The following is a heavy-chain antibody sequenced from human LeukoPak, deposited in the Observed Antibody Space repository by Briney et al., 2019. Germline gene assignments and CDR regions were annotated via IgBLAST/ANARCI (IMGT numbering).Heavy chain of an antibody. V-gene: IGHV3-7*01. CDR3: ARLYEAFDN. CDR1: GFSFSRYW. Sequence: GGSLRLSCTASGFSFSRYWLSWVRQAPGKGLEWVANIKFDGNEKYYVDSVKGRFTISRDNAKNSLYLQMNSLRAEDTAIYYCARLYEAFDNWGQGTLVTVSS. D-gene: IGHD3-10*01. CDR2: IKFDGNEK. J-gene: IGHJ4*02.